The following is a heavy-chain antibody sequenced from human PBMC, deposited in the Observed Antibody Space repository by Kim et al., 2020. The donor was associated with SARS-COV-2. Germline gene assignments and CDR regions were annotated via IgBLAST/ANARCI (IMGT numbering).Heavy chain of an antibody. V-gene: IGHV1-69*02. CDR3: ARLGSSWYSFYYYGMDV. J-gene: IGHJ6*02. Sequence: KCQGRVTITADKSTSTAYMELSSLRSEDTAVYYCARLGSSWYSFYYYGMDVWGQGTTVTVSS. D-gene: IGHD6-13*01.